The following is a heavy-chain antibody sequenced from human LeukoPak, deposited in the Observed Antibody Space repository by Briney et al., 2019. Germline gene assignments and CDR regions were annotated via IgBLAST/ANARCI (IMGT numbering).Heavy chain of an antibody. Sequence: GGSLRLSCAASGFTLDDYDLNWVRQAPGKGLEWVSGISWNGRNAAYAESLKGRFTISRDNAKNSLYLQMNSLRAEDTAFYYCARVQQYDKFDYWGQGTLVTVSS. D-gene: IGHD3-22*01. V-gene: IGHV3-20*04. J-gene: IGHJ4*02. CDR3: ARVQQYDKFDY. CDR1: GFTLDDYD. CDR2: ISWNGRNA.